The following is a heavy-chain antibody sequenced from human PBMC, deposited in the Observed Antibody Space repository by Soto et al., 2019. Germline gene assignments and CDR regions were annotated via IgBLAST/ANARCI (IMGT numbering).Heavy chain of an antibody. CDR1: GDTFSSYT. CDR2: IIPILDIA. CDR3: AAGGHGAFDI. Sequence: QVQLVQSGAEVKKPGSSVKVSCKASGDTFSSYTISWVRQAPGQGLEWMGRIIPILDIANYAQKFQGRVTITADKSTSTAYMELSSLSSEDTAVYYCAAGGHGAFDIWGQGTMVTVSP. D-gene: IGHD1-26*01. J-gene: IGHJ3*02. V-gene: IGHV1-69*02.